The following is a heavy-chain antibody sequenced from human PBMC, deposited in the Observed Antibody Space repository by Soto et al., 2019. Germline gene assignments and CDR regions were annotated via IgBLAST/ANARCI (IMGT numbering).Heavy chain of an antibody. V-gene: IGHV1-3*01. D-gene: IGHD2-15*01. J-gene: IGHJ4*02. Sequence: QVQLVQSGAEVKKPGASVKVSCKASGYTFTSYAMHWMRQAPGQRLEWMGWINAGNGNTKYSQKFQGRVTITRDTSASTAYMELSSLRSEDTAVYNCARGPGGPDGPGDYWGQGTLVTVSS. CDR2: INAGNGNT. CDR1: GYTFTSYA. CDR3: ARGPGGPDGPGDY.